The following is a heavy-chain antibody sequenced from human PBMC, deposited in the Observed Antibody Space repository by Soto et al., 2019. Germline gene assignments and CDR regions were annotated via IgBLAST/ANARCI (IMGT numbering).Heavy chain of an antibody. Sequence: SVKVSCKASGGTFSSYAISWVRQAPGQGLEWMGGIIPIFGTANYAQKFQGRVTITADESTSTAYMELSSLRSEDTAVYYCARDKGCSGGSSSWFDTWGQGTLLTISS. D-gene: IGHD2-15*01. J-gene: IGHJ5*02. CDR1: GGTFSSYA. CDR2: IIPIFGTA. CDR3: ARDKGCSGGSSSWFDT. V-gene: IGHV1-69*13.